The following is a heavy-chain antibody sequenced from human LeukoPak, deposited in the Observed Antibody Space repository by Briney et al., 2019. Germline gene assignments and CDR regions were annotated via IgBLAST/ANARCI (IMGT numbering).Heavy chain of an antibody. J-gene: IGHJ4*02. Sequence: SETLSLTCAVSGGSISSNNWWIWVRQSPEKGLEWIGEIYHDGSTNYNPSLKSRVTISMDKSKNQLSLKLNFVTAADTAVYYCARVGRRGFPSSHYFDYWGQGTLVTVSS. CDR1: GGSISSNNW. CDR3: ARVGRRGFPSSHYFDY. V-gene: IGHV4-4*02. CDR2: IYHDGST. D-gene: IGHD1-14*01.